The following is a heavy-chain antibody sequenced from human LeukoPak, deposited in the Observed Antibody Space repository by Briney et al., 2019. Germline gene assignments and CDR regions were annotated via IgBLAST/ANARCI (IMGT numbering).Heavy chain of an antibody. J-gene: IGHJ6*03. D-gene: IGHD6-6*01. CDR3: ARDGGRRSAARPKFYYYMDV. Sequence: ASVKVSCKASGYSLTGYYLHWLRQAPGQGLEWMGWITPNTGVTNYAPKFQGRVTMTRDTSLSTAYMELTRLKSDDTAVYFCARDGGRRSAARPKFYYYMDVWGKGTTVTVSS. CDR1: GYSLTGYY. CDR2: ITPNTGVT. V-gene: IGHV1-2*02.